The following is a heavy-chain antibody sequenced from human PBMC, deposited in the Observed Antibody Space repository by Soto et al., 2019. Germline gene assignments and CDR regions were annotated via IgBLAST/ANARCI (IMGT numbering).Heavy chain of an antibody. J-gene: IGHJ4*02. Sequence: QVQLVQSGAEVKKPGSSVKVSCKASGGIFSTYAISWLRRAPGQGLEWMGGIIPIFGTPNYAQRFQGRVTITAEESTRTAYMELSRLRSEDTAVYYCARDRDDYGSGNYYNRIDFWGQGTLVTVSS. CDR1: GGIFSTYA. CDR3: ARDRDDYGSGNYYNRIDF. CDR2: IIPIFGTP. D-gene: IGHD3-10*01. V-gene: IGHV1-69*01.